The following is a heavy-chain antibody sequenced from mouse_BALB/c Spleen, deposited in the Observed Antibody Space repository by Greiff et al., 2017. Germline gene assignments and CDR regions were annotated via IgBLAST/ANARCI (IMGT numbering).Heavy chain of an antibody. V-gene: IGHV1-5*01. J-gene: IGHJ4*01. Sequence: VQLQQSGTVLARPGASVKMSCKASGYTFTSYWMHWVKQRPGPGLEWIGAIYPGNSDTSYNQKFKGKAKLTAVTSTSTAYMELSSLTNEDSAVYYCTREDYGNYVAMDYWGQGTSVTVSS. D-gene: IGHD2-1*01. CDR2: IYPGNSDT. CDR3: TREDYGNYVAMDY. CDR1: GYTFTSYW.